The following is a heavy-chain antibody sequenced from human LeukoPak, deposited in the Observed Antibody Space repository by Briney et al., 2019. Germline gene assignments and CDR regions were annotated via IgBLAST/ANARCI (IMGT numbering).Heavy chain of an antibody. Sequence: SETLSLTRTVSGASISSYYWSWIRQPPGKGLEWIAYIYYSGSTNYNPSFKSRVTISADTSKNQFSLKVSSVTAADTAVYYCARGPHSGSYYFDYWGQGTLVTVSS. CDR3: ARGPHSGSYYFDY. D-gene: IGHD1-26*01. J-gene: IGHJ4*02. CDR2: IYYSGST. V-gene: IGHV4-59*01. CDR1: GASISSYY.